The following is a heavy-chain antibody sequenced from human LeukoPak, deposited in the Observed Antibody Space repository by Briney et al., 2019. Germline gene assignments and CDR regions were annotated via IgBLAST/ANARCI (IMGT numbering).Heavy chain of an antibody. CDR3: AKVDYGDAFDI. D-gene: IGHD4-17*01. CDR1: GFTFDDYA. Sequence: GGSLRPSCAASGFTFDDYAMHWVRQAPGKGLEWVSGISWNSGSIGYADSVKGRFTISRDNAKNSLYLQMNSLRAEDTALYYCAKVDYGDAFDIWGQGTMVTVSS. V-gene: IGHV3-9*01. J-gene: IGHJ3*02. CDR2: ISWNSGSI.